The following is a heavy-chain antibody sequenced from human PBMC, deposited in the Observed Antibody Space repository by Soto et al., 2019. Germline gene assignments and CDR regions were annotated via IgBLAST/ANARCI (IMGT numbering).Heavy chain of an antibody. CDR1: GDSVCSYWIA. V-gene: IGHV6-1*01. CDR3: ARGRSATFDY. CDR2: TYYRSKWYN. J-gene: IGHJ4*02. Sequence: SQPLSLTCAVSGDSVCSYWIAWNWLRQSPWRGLEWLGRTYYRSKWYNEYAVSVRSRITIYLDTSKNQFFLQLNSVTPEDTAVDYCARGRSATFDYLGQGAQVPGSS.